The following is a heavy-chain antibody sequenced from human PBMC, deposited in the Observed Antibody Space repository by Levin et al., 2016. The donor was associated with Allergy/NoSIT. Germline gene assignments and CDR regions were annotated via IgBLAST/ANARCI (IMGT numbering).Heavy chain of an antibody. D-gene: IGHD2-15*01. CDR1: GGSISSYY. J-gene: IGHJ1*01. V-gene: IGHV4-59*01. CDR3: ASHGVVAATFSAEYFQH. Sequence: SETLSLTCTVSGGSISSYYWSWIRQPPGKGLEWIGYIYYSGSTNYNPSLKSRVTISVDTSKNQFSLKLSSVTAADTAVYYCASHGVVAATFSAEYFQHWGQGTLVTVSS. CDR2: IYYSGST.